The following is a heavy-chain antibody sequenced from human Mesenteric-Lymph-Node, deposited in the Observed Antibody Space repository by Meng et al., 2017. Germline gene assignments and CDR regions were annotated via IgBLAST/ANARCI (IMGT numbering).Heavy chain of an antibody. V-gene: IGHV4-31*03. CDR3: ARQGVGGSLVDS. CDR2: IYYSGST. J-gene: IGHJ4*02. Sequence: QVQLQEPGPGLVKPSQTLSLTCTVSGGSISSGGYYWSWIRQHPEKGLEWIGYIYYSGSTYYNPSLKSRVTISVDTSKNQFSLKLSSVTAADTAVYFCARQGVGGSLVDSWGQGTLVTVSS. D-gene: IGHD1-26*01. CDR1: GGSISSGGYY.